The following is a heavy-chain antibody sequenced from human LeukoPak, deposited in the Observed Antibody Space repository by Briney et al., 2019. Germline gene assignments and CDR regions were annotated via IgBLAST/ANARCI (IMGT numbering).Heavy chain of an antibody. J-gene: IGHJ3*02. CDR1: GFTFSSYG. D-gene: IGHD3-22*01. CDR3: AIGWLYDSTGYYPLGAFDI. Sequence: QSGGSLRLSCAASGFTFSSYGMHWVRQAPGKGLEWVAIISYDGSNKYYADSVKGRFTISRDNSKNTLYLQMNSLRSEDTAVYYCAIGWLYDSTGYYPLGAFDIWGQGTMVTVSS. V-gene: IGHV3-30*03. CDR2: ISYDGSNK.